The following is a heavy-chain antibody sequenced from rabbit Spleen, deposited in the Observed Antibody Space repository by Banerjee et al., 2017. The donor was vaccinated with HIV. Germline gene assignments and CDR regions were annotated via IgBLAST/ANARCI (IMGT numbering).Heavy chain of an antibody. CDR1: GFSFSTSYW. D-gene: IGHD4-1*01. Sequence: QSQVEESGGDLVKPEGSLTLTCTVSGFSFSTSYWISWVRQAPGKGLEWIACDDGGVGSSAYYANWAKGRFTVSKTSSTTVTLQITSLTAADTATYFCARSPSNDWVSMDLWGQGTLVTVS. CDR3: ARSPSNDWVSMDL. V-gene: IGHV1S45*01. CDR2: DDGGVGSSA. J-gene: IGHJ6*01.